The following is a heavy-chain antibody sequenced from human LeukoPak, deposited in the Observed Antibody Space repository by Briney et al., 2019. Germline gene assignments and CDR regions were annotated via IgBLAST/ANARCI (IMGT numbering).Heavy chain of an antibody. Sequence: SETLSLTCTVSGGSISSYYWSWIRQPPGKGLEWIGYIYYSGSTNYNPSLKSRVTISVDTSKNQFSLKLSSVTAADTAVYYCARVWFGGVDYWGQGTLATVSS. CDR1: GGSISSYY. V-gene: IGHV4-59*01. D-gene: IGHD3-10*01. CDR2: IYYSGST. CDR3: ARVWFGGVDY. J-gene: IGHJ4*02.